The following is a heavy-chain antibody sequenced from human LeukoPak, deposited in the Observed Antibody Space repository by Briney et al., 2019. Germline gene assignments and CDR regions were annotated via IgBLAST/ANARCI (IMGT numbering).Heavy chain of an antibody. J-gene: IGHJ4*02. Sequence: SSETLSLTCTVSGGSISSSSYYWGWIRQPPGKGLEWIGSIYYSGSTYYNPSLKSRVTISVDTSKNQFSLKLSSVTAADTAVYYCARESPPEEWGQGTLVTVSS. CDR1: GGSISSSSYY. V-gene: IGHV4-39*02. CDR3: ARESPPEE. CDR2: IYYSGST.